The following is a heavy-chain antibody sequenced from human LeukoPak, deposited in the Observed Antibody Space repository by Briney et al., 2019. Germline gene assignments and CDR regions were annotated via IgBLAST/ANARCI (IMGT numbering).Heavy chain of an antibody. D-gene: IGHD5-18*01. V-gene: IGHV1-69*05. J-gene: IGHJ5*02. CDR1: GGTFSSYA. CDR2: IIPIFGTA. CDR3: ARAGLIQLWLHWFDP. Sequence: SVKVSCKASGGTFSSYAISWVRQAPGQGLEWMGGIIPIFGTANYAQKFQGRVTITTDESTSTAYMELSRLRSDDTAVYYCARAGLIQLWLHWFDPWGQGTLVTVSS.